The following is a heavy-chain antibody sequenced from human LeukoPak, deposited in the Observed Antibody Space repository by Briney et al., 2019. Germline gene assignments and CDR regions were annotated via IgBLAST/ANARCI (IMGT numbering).Heavy chain of an antibody. CDR1: GFTFSTYA. CDR2: ISSSGGIT. CDR3: AKVRQSTSPSPLPGDY. J-gene: IGHJ4*02. V-gene: IGHV3-23*01. Sequence: GGSLRLSCAASGFTFSTYAMTWVRQAPGKGLEWVSGISSSGGITWFADSVKGRFTISRDNSKNTLYLQMNSLRAEDTAVYYCAKVRQSTSPSPLPGDYWGQGTLVTVSS.